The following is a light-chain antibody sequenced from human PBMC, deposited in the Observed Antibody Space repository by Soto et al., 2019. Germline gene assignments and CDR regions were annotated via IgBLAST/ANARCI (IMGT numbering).Light chain of an antibody. CDR3: QQYYTYPMT. J-gene: IGKJ1*01. CDR2: DAS. CDR1: QSISKW. Sequence: XQVTQSXATLSXSXRGRVTITCRASQSISKWLAWYQQKPGKAPRLLIYDASSLQSGVPSRFSGSGSGTEFTLTISSLQPEDFATYYCQQYYTYPMTFGQGTKVDI. V-gene: IGKV1-5*01.